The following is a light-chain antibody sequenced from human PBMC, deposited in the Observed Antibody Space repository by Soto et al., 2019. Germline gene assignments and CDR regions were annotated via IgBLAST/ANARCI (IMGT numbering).Light chain of an antibody. CDR3: QQYYTYPLT. Sequence: AIRMTQSPSSLSASTGDRVTITCRASQDIKTYLPWYQQIPGKAPNLLIYAASNLQSGVPSRFSGSGSGTDFTLTISRLQSEDFATYYCQQYYTYPLTFGGGTKVEI. CDR2: AAS. V-gene: IGKV1-8*01. CDR1: QDIKTY. J-gene: IGKJ4*01.